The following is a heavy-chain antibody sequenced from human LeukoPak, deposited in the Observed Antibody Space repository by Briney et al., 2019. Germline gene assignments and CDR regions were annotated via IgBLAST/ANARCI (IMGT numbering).Heavy chain of an antibody. V-gene: IGHV4-39*07. Sequence: SETLSLTCTVSGGSISSSSYYWGWIRQPPGKGLEWIGSIYYSGSTYYNPSLKSRVTISVDRSKNQFSLKLSSVTAADTAVYYCARGLRFIPPWFDPWGQGTLVTVSS. J-gene: IGHJ5*02. D-gene: IGHD3-16*01. CDR1: GGSISSSSYY. CDR3: ARGLRFIPPWFDP. CDR2: IYYSGST.